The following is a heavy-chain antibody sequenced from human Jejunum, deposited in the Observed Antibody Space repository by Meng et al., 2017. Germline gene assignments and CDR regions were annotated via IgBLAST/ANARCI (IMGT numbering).Heavy chain of an antibody. CDR2: VYYSGHT. CDR1: GDSVSSDNYY. CDR3: ARVILYSGSYYFDF. D-gene: IGHD1-26*01. J-gene: IGHJ4*02. Sequence: VRLQDAGPGLVRPSETLSLTCTVSGDSVSSDNYYWSWIRQPPGQGLEWIGYVYYSGHTDYNPSLKRRVTISIDKSTNQFSLRLSSVTAADTAVYYCARVILYSGSYYFDFWGQGTLVTVSS. V-gene: IGHV4-61*01.